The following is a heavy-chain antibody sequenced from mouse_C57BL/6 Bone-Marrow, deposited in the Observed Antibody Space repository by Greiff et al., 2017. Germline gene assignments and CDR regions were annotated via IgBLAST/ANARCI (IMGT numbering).Heavy chain of an antibody. D-gene: IGHD2-14*01. V-gene: IGHV1-55*01. CDR1: GYTFTSYW. Sequence: VQLQQPGADLVKPGASVKMSCKASGYTFTSYWITWVHQRPGQGLEWIGDIYPGSGSTNYTEKFKSKATLTVDTSSSSAYMQLSSLTSEDSAVYNCARVRGADYWGQGTTLTVSS. CDR3: ARVRGADY. CDR2: IYPGSGST. J-gene: IGHJ2*01.